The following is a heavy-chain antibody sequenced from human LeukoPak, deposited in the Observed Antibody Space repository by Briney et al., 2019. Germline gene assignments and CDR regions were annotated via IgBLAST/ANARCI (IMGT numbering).Heavy chain of an antibody. CDR3: TKEPRRPGIAVAPYYFDY. D-gene: IGHD6-19*01. V-gene: IGHV3-23*01. CDR1: GFTFSSYA. J-gene: IGHJ4*02. Sequence: GGSLRLSCAASGFTFSSYAMSWVRQAPGKGLEWVPGISGSGGSTYYADSVKGRFTISRDNSKNTLYLQMNSLRAEDTAVYYCTKEPRRPGIAVAPYYFDYWGQGTLVTVSS. CDR2: ISGSGGST.